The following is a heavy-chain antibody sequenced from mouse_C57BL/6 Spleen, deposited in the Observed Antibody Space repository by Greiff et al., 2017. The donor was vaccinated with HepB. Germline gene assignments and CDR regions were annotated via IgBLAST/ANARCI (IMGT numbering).Heavy chain of an antibody. CDR1: GYTFTSYW. Sequence: QVQLQQPGAELVKPGASVKLSCKASGYTFTSYWMQWVKQRPGQGLEWIGEIDPSDSYPNYNQKFKGKATLTVDTSSSTAYMQLSSLTSEDSAVYYCAREDFDFDYWGQGTTLTVSS. J-gene: IGHJ2*01. CDR3: AREDFDFDY. CDR2: IDPSDSYP. V-gene: IGHV1-50*01.